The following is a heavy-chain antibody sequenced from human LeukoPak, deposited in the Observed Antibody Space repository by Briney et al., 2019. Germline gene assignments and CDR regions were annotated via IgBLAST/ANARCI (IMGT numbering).Heavy chain of an antibody. D-gene: IGHD3-10*01. CDR1: GFTFSRYG. J-gene: IGHJ3*02. CDR3: ARGRFGELSVATFDI. Sequence: GGSLRLSCAASGFTFSRYGMHWVRQAPGKGLEWVAVISSNGNGKFYADSVKGRFTISRDFSKNTLYLQMNSLRAEDTAVYYCARGRFGELSVATFDIWGQGTMVTVSS. V-gene: IGHV3-30*03. CDR2: ISSNGNGK.